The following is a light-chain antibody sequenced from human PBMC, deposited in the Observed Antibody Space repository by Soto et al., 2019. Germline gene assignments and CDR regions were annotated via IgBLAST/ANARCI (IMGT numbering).Light chain of an antibody. CDR2: DAS. J-gene: IGKJ1*01. CDR1: QSVSSY. V-gene: IGKV3-11*01. Sequence: EILLTQSPATRSLSPGERATLSCRASQSVSSYLAWYQQKPGQAPRLLIYDASNRATGIPARFSGSGSGTDFTLTISSLEPEDFAVYYCQQRSNWLWTFGQGTKVDIK. CDR3: QQRSNWLWT.